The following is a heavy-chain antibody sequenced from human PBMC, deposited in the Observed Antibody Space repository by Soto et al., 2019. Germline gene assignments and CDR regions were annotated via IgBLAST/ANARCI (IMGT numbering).Heavy chain of an antibody. V-gene: IGHV1-69*15. CDR1: GGTFYTYT. CDR2: ITPIYPTT. CDR3: ARIPRYSFPTSDDLDS. D-gene: IGHD5-18*01. J-gene: IGHJ4*02. Sequence: QVQLVQSGAEVRKPGSSVQVSCKASGGTFYTYTFSWVRQAPGQGLEWMGSITPIYPTTNYAEKFQGRLTVTADGCTSTAYMELSSLTSDDTAVYYCARIPRYSFPTSDDLDSRGQGTLVTLSS.